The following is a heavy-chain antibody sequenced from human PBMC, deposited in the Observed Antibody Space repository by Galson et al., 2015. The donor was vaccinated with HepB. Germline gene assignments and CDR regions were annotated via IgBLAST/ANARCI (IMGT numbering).Heavy chain of an antibody. D-gene: IGHD3-10*01. V-gene: IGHV1-69*02. CDR3: ASGGITMVRGVEINWFDP. CDR1: GGTFSSYT. Sequence: SVKVSCKASGGTFSSYTISWVRQAPGQGLEWMGRIIPILGIANYAQKFQGRVTITADKSTSTAYMELSSLRSEDTAVYYCASGGITMVRGVEINWFDPWGQGTLVTVSS. J-gene: IGHJ5*02. CDR2: IIPILGIA.